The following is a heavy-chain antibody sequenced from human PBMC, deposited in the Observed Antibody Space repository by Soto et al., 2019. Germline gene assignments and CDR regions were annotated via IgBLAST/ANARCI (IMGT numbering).Heavy chain of an antibody. CDR2: IVVGSGNT. D-gene: IGHD3-3*01. CDR3: AVTIFWYYYYGMDV. CDR1: GFTFTSSA. V-gene: IGHV1-58*01. Sequence: QMQLVQSGPEVKKPGTSVKVSCKASGFTFTSSAVQWVRQARGQRLEWIGWIVVGSGNTNYAQKFQERVTITRDMSTSTAYMELSSLRSEDTAVYYCAVTIFWYYYYGMDVWGQGTTVTVSS. J-gene: IGHJ6*02.